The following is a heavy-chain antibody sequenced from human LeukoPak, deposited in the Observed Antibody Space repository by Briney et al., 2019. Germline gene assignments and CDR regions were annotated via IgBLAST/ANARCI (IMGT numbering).Heavy chain of an antibody. J-gene: IGHJ4*02. CDR1: GFTFSSYG. CDR2: IRYDGSNK. V-gene: IGHV3-30*02. D-gene: IGHD5-12*01. Sequence: GGSLRLSCAASGFTFSSYGMHWVRQAPGKGLEWVAFIRYDGSNKYYADSVKGRFTISRDNSKNTLYLQMNSLRAEDTAVYYCAKDLKPEIVATITDWGQGTLVTVSS. CDR3: AKDLKPEIVATITD.